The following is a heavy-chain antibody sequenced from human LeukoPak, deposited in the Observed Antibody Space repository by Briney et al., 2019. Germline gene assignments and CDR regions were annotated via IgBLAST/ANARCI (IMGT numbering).Heavy chain of an antibody. CDR1: GFSFSSYW. Sequence: QPGGSLRLSCAASGFSFSSYWMYWVRQAPGKGHVWLSRIRSDGSSTSYADSVKGRFTISRDNAKNTLYLQVNSLRAEDTAVYYCARSAPDPGVDYWGQGTLVTVSS. V-gene: IGHV3-74*01. CDR2: IRSDGSST. J-gene: IGHJ4*02. D-gene: IGHD3-10*01. CDR3: ARSAPDPGVDY.